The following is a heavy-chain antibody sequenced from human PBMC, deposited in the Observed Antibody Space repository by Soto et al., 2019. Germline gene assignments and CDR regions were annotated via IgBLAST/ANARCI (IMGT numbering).Heavy chain of an antibody. Sequence: GGSLRLSCAASGFTFSSYGMHWVRQAPGKGLEWAAVIWYDGSNKYYADSVKGRFTISRDNSKNTLYLQMNSLRAEDTAVYYCARDHHQWRLAKYMDVWGKGPTVTVSS. D-gene: IGHD6-19*01. V-gene: IGHV3-33*01. CDR2: IWYDGSNK. J-gene: IGHJ6*03. CDR3: ARDHHQWRLAKYMDV. CDR1: GFTFSSYG.